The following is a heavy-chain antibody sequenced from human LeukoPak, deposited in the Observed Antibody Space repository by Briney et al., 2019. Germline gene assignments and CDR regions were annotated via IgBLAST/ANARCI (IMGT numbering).Heavy chain of an antibody. CDR3: ARGRAMIVPYGPGMDV. V-gene: IGHV3-23*01. D-gene: IGHD3-22*01. J-gene: IGHJ6*02. Sequence: GGSLRLSCAASGFTFSSYAMSWVRQAPGKGLEWVSAISGSGGSTYYADSVKGRFTISRDNSKNTLYLQMNSLRAEDTAVYYCARGRAMIVPYGPGMDVWGQGTTVTVSS. CDR1: GFTFSSYA. CDR2: ISGSGGST.